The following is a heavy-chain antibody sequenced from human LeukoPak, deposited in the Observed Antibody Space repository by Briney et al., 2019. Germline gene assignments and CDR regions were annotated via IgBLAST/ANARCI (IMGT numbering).Heavy chain of an antibody. CDR1: GGSISSHY. J-gene: IGHJ4*02. Sequence: SETLSLTCTVSGGSISSHYWSWIRQPPGKGLEWIGYIYYSGSTNYNPSLKSRVTISVDTSKNQFSLKLSSVAAADTAVYYCARDLMVASGFDYWGQGTLVTVSS. D-gene: IGHD5-12*01. V-gene: IGHV4-59*11. CDR3: ARDLMVASGFDY. CDR2: IYYSGST.